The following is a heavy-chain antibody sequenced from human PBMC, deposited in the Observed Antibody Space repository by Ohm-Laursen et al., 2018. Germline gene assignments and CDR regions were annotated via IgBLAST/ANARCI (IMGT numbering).Heavy chain of an antibody. CDR1: GAPISTHY. CDR2: IYYSGTT. J-gene: IGHJ3*02. V-gene: IGHV4-59*11. Sequence: GTLSLTCTVSGAPISTHYWSWIRRPPGKGLEWIGYIYYSGTTNYNPSLKNRVTISLNTSKNQFSLKLSSVTAADTAVYYCARRGHAFDIWGQGTMVTVSS. CDR3: ARRGHAFDI.